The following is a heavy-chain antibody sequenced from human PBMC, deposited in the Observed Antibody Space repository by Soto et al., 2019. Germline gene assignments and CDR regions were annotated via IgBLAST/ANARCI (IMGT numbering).Heavy chain of an antibody. CDR3: AKWLTLERRRDYYYYGMDV. V-gene: IGHV3-23*01. CDR1: GFTFSSYA. D-gene: IGHD1-1*01. J-gene: IGHJ6*02. CDR2: ISGSGGST. Sequence: EVQLLESGGGLVQPGGSLRLSCAASGFTFSSYAMSWVRQAPGKGLEWVSAISGSGGSTYYADSVKGRFTISRDNSKNTLCLQMNSLRAEDTAVYYCAKWLTLERRRDYYYYGMDVWGQGTTVTVSS.